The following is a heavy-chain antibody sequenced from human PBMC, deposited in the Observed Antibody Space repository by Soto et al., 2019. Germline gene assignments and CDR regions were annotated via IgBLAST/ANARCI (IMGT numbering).Heavy chain of an antibody. CDR1: GGTFSSYA. Sequence: QVQLVQSGAEVKKPGSSVKVSCKASGGTFSSYAISWVRQAPGQGLEWMGGIIPIFGTANYAQKFQGRVTITADGSTSAAYRELGSLRSEDTAVYYCARAQVVITRQGWFDPWGQGTLVTVSS. V-gene: IGHV1-69*01. J-gene: IGHJ5*02. CDR2: IIPIFGTA. CDR3: ARAQVVITRQGWFDP. D-gene: IGHD3-22*01.